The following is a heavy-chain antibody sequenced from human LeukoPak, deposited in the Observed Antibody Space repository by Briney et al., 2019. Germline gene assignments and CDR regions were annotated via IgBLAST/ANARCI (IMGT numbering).Heavy chain of an antibody. V-gene: IGHV4-39*01. J-gene: IGHJ4*02. Sequence: KASETLSLTCTVSGDSISRGSYYWDWIRQPPGKGLDWIGSIYSSGGTYYSPSLKSRVTISVETSSNQFSLKLSSVTAADMAVYYCARRGLGATGSDYWGQGTLVTVSS. CDR2: IYSSGGT. CDR1: GDSISRGSYY. D-gene: IGHD1-26*01. CDR3: ARRGLGATGSDY.